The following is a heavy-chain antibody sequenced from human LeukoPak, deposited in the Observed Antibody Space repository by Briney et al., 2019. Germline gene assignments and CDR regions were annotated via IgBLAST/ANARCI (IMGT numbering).Heavy chain of an antibody. CDR2: INPNSGGT. Sequence: GASVKVSCKASGYTFTAYYMHWVRQSPGQGLEYMGWINPNSGGTNYAQKFQGRVTMTRDTSTSTAYMELSRLRSDDTAVYYCARDVGSPYYFDYWGHGILVTVSS. J-gene: IGHJ4*01. CDR1: GYTFTAYY. D-gene: IGHD2-15*01. V-gene: IGHV1-2*02. CDR3: ARDVGSPYYFDY.